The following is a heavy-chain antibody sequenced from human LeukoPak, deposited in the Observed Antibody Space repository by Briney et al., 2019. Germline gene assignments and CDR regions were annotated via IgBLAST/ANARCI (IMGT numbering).Heavy chain of an antibody. CDR2: IIPILGIA. CDR1: GGTFSSYT. D-gene: IGHD2-2*01. V-gene: IGHV1-69*02. J-gene: IGHJ4*02. CDR3: ATGITDTSCQGCGFDY. Sequence: TVKVSCKASGGTFSSYTISWVRQAPGQGLEWVGRIIPILGIANYAQKFQGRVTITADKSTSTAYMELSSLRSEDTAVYYCATGITDTSCQGCGFDYWGQGTPVTVSS.